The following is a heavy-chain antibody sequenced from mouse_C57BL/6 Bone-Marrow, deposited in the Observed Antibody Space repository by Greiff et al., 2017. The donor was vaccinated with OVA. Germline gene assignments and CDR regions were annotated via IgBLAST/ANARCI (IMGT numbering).Heavy chain of an antibody. CDR3: ARGVLRSPWFAY. Sequence: VKLQQPGAELVRPGTSVKLSCKASGYTFTSYWMHWVKQRPGQGLEWIGVIDPSDSYTNYNQKFKGKATLTVDTSSSTAYMQLSSLTSEDSAVYYCARGVLRSPWFAYWGQGTLVTVSA. V-gene: IGHV1-59*01. J-gene: IGHJ3*01. D-gene: IGHD1-1*01. CDR1: GYTFTSYW. CDR2: IDPSDSYT.